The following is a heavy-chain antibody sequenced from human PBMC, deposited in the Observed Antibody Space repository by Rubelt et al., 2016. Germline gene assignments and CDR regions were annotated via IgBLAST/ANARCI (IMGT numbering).Heavy chain of an antibody. CDR1: GYTFTSYG. J-gene: IGHJ2*01. CDR3: ARDRIRIAARQGWYFDL. Sequence: QVQLVQSGAEVKKPGASVKVSCKASGYTFTSYGISWVRQAPGQGLEWMGWISAYTGHTNYAQKLQGRVTMTTDTSTSTAYMELRSLRSDDTAVYYCARDRIRIAARQGWYFDLWGRGTLVTVSS. V-gene: IGHV1-18*01. CDR2: ISAYTGHT. D-gene: IGHD6-6*01.